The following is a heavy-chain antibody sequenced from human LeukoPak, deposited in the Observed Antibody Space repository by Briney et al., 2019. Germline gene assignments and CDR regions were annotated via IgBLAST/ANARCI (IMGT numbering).Heavy chain of an antibody. V-gene: IGHV4-39*01. CDR2: IYYSGST. CDR1: GGSISSSSYY. D-gene: IGHD5-18*01. CDR3: ARGGSSYGYLDY. Sequence: SETLSLTCTVSGGSISSSSYYWGWIRQPPGKGLEWIGSIYYSGSTYYNPSLKSRVTISVDTSKNQFSLKLSSVTAADTAVYYCARGGSSYGYLDYWGQGTLVTVSS. J-gene: IGHJ4*02.